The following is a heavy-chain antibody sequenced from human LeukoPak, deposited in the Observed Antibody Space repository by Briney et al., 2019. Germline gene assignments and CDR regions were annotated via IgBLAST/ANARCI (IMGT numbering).Heavy chain of an antibody. D-gene: IGHD3-10*01. CDR2: ISGSGGST. J-gene: IGHJ4*02. CDR1: GFTFSSYA. V-gene: IGHV3-23*01. Sequence: GGSLRLSCAASGFTFSSYAMSWVRQAPGKGLEWVSAISGSGGSTYYADSVKGRFTISRDNSENTLYLQMNSLRAEDTAVYYCAKAGRLLWFGELFPKRYFDYWGQGTLVTVSS. CDR3: AKAGRLLWFGELFPKRYFDY.